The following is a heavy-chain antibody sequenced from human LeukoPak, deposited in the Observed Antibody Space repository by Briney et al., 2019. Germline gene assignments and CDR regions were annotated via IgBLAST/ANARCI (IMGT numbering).Heavy chain of an antibody. Sequence: SETLSLTCAVYGGSFSGYYWSWIRQPPGKELEWIGEINHSGSTNYNPSLKSRVTISVDTSKNQFSLKLSSVTAADTAVYYCARGGGPYDFWSGYFPRWFDPWGQGTLVTVSS. D-gene: IGHD3-3*01. CDR1: GGSFSGYY. CDR2: INHSGST. V-gene: IGHV4-34*01. CDR3: ARGGGPYDFWSGYFPRWFDP. J-gene: IGHJ5*02.